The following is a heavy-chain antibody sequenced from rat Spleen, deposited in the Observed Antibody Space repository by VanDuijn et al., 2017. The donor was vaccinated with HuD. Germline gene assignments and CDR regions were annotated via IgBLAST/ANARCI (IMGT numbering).Heavy chain of an antibody. CDR3: ATDGYYDGTYYSVYVMDA. CDR1: GFTFSNYY. Sequence: EVQLVESGGGLVQPGRSLKLSCAASGFTFSNYYMAWVRQAPTKGLEWVAYISTGGAISNYRDSVQGRFTISRDKAKSTLYLQMDSLRSEDSATYYCATDGYYDGTYYSVYVMDAWGQGASVTVSS. CDR2: ISTGGAIS. J-gene: IGHJ4*01. V-gene: IGHV5-27*01. D-gene: IGHD1-12*02.